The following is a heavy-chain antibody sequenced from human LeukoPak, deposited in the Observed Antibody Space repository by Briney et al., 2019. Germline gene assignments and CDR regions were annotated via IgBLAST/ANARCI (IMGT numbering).Heavy chain of an antibody. CDR2: ISYDGSNK. CDR1: GFTFSSYG. CDR3: AKDIQLWPQFGAFDI. D-gene: IGHD5-18*01. J-gene: IGHJ3*02. V-gene: IGHV3-30*18. Sequence: GGSLRLSCAASGFTFSSYGMHWVRQAPGKGLEWVAVISYDGSNKYYADSVKGRFTISRDNSKNTLYLQMNSLRAEDTAVYYCAKDIQLWPQFGAFDIWGQGTMVTVSS.